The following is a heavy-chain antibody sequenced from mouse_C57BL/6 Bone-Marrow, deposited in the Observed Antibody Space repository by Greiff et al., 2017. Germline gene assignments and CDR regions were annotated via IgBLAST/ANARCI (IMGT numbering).Heavy chain of an antibody. CDR2: IDPSDSYT. D-gene: IGHD1-1*01. J-gene: IGHJ2*01. CDR3: ARSLFITTVVAPDY. CDR1: GYTFTSYW. Sequence: QVQLQQPGAELVRPGTSVKLSCKASGYTFTSYWMHWVKQRPGQGLEWIGVIDPSDSYTNYNQKFKGKATLTVDTSSSTAYMQLSSLTSEDSAVYYCARSLFITTVVAPDYWGQGTTLTVSS. V-gene: IGHV1-59*01.